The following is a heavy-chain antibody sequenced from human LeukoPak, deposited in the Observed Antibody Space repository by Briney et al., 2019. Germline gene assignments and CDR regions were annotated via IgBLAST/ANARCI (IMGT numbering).Heavy chain of an antibody. CDR1: SVSFSSSRTY. J-gene: IGHJ4*02. CDR2: MYYRGST. D-gene: IGHD3-3*01. CDR3: ARGGANFWSGYFDS. Sequence: SETVSLTCSVSSVSFSSSRTYWGWIRQPPGKGLEWIGFMYYRGSTYYNPSLKNRVAISLDTSKNHFSLRLSTVTATDTAVYYCARGGANFWSGYFDSWGQGTPVIVSS. V-gene: IGHV4-39*02.